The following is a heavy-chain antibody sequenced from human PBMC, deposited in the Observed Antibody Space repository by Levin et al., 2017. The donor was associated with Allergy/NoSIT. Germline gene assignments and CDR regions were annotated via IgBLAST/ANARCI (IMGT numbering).Heavy chain of an antibody. CDR2: IYYSGTT. Sequence: SQTLSLTCTVPGGSFITSSYFWAWIRQPPGKGLEWLGSIYYSGTTYYNPSLKSRLTISIDTSTNQFFLKLRSVTAADTAVYYCARHTALLWFEELVFDSWGQGNLVAVSS. CDR1: GGSFITSSYF. CDR3: ARHTALLWFEELVFDS. V-gene: IGHV4-39*01. D-gene: IGHD3-10*01. J-gene: IGHJ4*02.